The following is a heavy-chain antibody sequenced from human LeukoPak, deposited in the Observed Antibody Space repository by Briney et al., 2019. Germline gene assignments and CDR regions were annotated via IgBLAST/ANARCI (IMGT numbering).Heavy chain of an antibody. D-gene: IGHD1-20*01. Sequence: GASVKVSCKASGGTFSSYAISWVRQAPGQGLEWMGGIIPIFGTANYAQKFQGRVTITADESTSAAYMELSSLRSEDTAVYYCARGPRWITGDDYYYYGMDVWGQGTTVTVSS. CDR2: IIPIFGTA. CDR1: GGTFSSYA. CDR3: ARGPRWITGDDYYYYGMDV. V-gene: IGHV1-69*13. J-gene: IGHJ6*02.